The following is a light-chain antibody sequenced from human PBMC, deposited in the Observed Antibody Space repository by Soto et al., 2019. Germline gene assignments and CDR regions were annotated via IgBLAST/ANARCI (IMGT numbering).Light chain of an antibody. CDR2: DVS. CDR3: SSYTSATTYV. CDR1: SSDVGAYNY. Sequence: QSLLTQPASVSGSPGQSITISCTGTSSDVGAYNYDSWYQQYPGEAPKVIIYDVSHRPAGVSNRFSGSKSGNTASLTISGLQTQDEADYYCSSYTSATTYVFGTGTKVT. V-gene: IGLV2-14*01. J-gene: IGLJ1*01.